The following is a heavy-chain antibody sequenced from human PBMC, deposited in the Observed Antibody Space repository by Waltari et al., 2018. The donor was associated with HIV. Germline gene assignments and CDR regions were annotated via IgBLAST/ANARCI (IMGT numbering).Heavy chain of an antibody. J-gene: IGHJ2*01. CDR2: IYTSGTN. D-gene: IGHD5-18*01. Sequence: QAQLRESGPRLVKPSQTLSLTCTVSGGSIRSGSYYWSSFRQPAGKGLEWIGRIYTSGTNTYNPSLKSRVTISIDTSKNQFSLNLSSVTAADTAVYYCARDVGVQGWLNDIWNFDVWGRGTLVTVSS. V-gene: IGHV4-61*02. CDR1: GGSIRSGSYY. CDR3: ARDVGVQGWLNDIWNFDV.